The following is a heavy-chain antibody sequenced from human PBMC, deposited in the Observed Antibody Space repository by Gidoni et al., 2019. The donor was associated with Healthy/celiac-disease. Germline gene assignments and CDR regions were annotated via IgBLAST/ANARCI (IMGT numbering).Heavy chain of an antibody. CDR2: ISYDGSNK. Sequence: QVQLVESGGGVVQPGRSLRLSCAASGFTFSSYGMHWVRQAPGKGLEWVAVISYDGSNKYYADSVKGRFTISRDNSKNTLYLQMNSLRAEDTAVYYCAKEAYSSWSAFDYWGQGTLVTVSS. J-gene: IGHJ4*02. CDR3: AKEAYSSWSAFDY. CDR1: GFTFSSYG. V-gene: IGHV3-30*18. D-gene: IGHD6-13*01.